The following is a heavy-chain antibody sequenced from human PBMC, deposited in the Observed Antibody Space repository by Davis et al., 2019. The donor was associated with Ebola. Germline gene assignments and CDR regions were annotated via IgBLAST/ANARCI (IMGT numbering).Heavy chain of an antibody. D-gene: IGHD6-6*01. CDR2: IYYSGST. V-gene: IGHV4-39*07. Sequence: PSETLSLTCTVSGGSISSSSYYWGWIRQPPGKGLEWIGSIYYSGSTYYNPSLKSRVTISVDKSKNQFSLKLSSVTAADTAVYYCARRRVIAAPFDYWGQGTLVTVSS. CDR1: GGSISSSSYY. CDR3: ARRRVIAAPFDY. J-gene: IGHJ4*02.